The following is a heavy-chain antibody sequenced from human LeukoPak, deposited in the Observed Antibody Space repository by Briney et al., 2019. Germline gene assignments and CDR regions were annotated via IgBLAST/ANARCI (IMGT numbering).Heavy chain of an antibody. CDR2: IKSIVDGGTI. CDR1: GFTFSNGW. V-gene: IGHV3-15*01. CDR3: TTGGYYFDY. Sequence: PGGSLRLSCAGSGFTFSNGWMNWVRQAPGKGLEWVGRIKSIVDGGTIDYAASVKGRFTISRDDSKNTVYLQMNGLKTEDTAVYYCTTGGYYFDYWGQGTLVTVSS. J-gene: IGHJ4*02.